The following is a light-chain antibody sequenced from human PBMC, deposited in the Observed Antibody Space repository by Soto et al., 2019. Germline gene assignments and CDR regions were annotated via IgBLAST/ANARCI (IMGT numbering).Light chain of an antibody. J-gene: IGLJ1*01. CDR3: NSFTTTNTYV. CDR1: SSDVGGFDH. V-gene: IGLV2-14*03. Sequence: QSALTQPASVSGSPGQSITISCTGASSDVGGFDHVSWYQQHPGKVPRLLIYDVSSRPSGVSDRFSGSKSGNTASLTISGLQAEYEADYYCNSFTTTNTYVFGTGNKVTVL. CDR2: DVS.